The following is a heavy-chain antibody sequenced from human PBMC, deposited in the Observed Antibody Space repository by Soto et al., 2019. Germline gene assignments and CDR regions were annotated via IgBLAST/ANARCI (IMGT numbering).Heavy chain of an antibody. CDR2: IYYSGST. D-gene: IGHD2-15*01. Sequence: PAETLSLTCAVSCGSISSGGYSWSWIRQPPRKGLEWIGSIYYSGSTYYNLSLKSRVTISVDTSKNQFSLKLSSVTAADTAVYFCARLLGYCSGDSCRIDYWAQGTLVTVSS. CDR1: CGSISSGGYS. CDR3: ARLLGYCSGDSCRIDY. J-gene: IGHJ4*02. V-gene: IGHV4-39*01.